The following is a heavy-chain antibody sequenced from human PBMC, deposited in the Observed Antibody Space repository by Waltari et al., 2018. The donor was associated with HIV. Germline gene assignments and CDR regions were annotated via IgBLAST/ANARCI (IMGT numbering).Heavy chain of an antibody. V-gene: IGHV4-38-2*01. CDR3: ATVSTITTEKYFDY. J-gene: IGHJ4*01. CDR1: GYSISAGYY. CDR2: MFHRGNP. D-gene: IGHD5-12*01. Sequence: VRLQESGPSEVKPSETLSLTCRVSGYSISAGYYWGWIRQSPGKGLEWIGTMFHRGNPYYNPSRQSRVSMSIDSSKTQFSLTLTSVTAADTAMYYCATVSTITTEKYFDYWGRGMLVTV.